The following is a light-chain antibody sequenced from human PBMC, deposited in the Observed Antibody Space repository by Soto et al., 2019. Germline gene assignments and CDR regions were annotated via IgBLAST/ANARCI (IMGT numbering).Light chain of an antibody. CDR3: LLSYSGARPWV. J-gene: IGLJ3*02. Sequence: QTVVTQETSLTVSPGGTVTLTCGSSTGAVTSGHYPYWFQQKPGQAPRTLFYDTSNKHSWTPALFSGSILGGKAALTLSGAQPEDEAEYYCLLSYSGARPWVFGGGTKLTVL. CDR1: TGAVTSGHY. V-gene: IGLV7-46*01. CDR2: DTS.